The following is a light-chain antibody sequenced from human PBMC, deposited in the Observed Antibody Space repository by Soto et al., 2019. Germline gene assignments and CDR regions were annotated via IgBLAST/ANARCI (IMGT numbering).Light chain of an antibody. CDR1: NSDVGGYNY. CDR3: SSYASGSTDV. J-gene: IGLJ1*01. V-gene: IGLV2-14*01. Sequence: QSALTQPASVSGSPGQSIAISCTGTNSDVGGYNYVSWYQQHPGKAPKLMIYDVTKRPSGLSDRFSGSKSGNTASLTISGLQAEDEADYYCSSYASGSTDVFGTGTKVTVL. CDR2: DVT.